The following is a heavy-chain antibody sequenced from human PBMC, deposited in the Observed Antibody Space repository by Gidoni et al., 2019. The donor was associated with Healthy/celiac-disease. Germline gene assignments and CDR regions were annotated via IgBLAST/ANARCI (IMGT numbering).Heavy chain of an antibody. CDR3: ARVGFGYCSSTSCYLHDAFDI. Sequence: QVQLQQWGAGPLKPSETLSLTCAAYGGSFSGYYWSWIRQPPGMGLELIGESKHSGSTNYHPALKSRVTISVDTSKNQFSLKLSSVTAADTAVYYCARVGFGYCSSTSCYLHDAFDIWGQGTMVTVSS. CDR1: GGSFSGYY. CDR2: SKHSGST. V-gene: IGHV4-34*01. J-gene: IGHJ3*02. D-gene: IGHD2-2*03.